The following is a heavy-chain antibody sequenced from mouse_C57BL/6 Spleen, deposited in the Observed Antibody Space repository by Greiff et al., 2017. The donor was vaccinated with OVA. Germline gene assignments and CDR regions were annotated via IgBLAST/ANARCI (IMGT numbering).Heavy chain of an antibody. V-gene: IGHV1-7*01. D-gene: IGHD1-1*01. CDR3: ASGYGSSPAWFAY. CDR1: GYTFTSYW. CDR2: INPSSGYT. J-gene: IGHJ3*01. Sequence: QVHVKQSGAELAKPGASVKLSCKASGYTFTSYWMHWVKQRPGQGLEWIGYINPSSGYTKYNQKFKDKATLTADKSSSTAYMQLSSLTYEDSAVYYCASGYGSSPAWFAYWGQGTLVTVSA.